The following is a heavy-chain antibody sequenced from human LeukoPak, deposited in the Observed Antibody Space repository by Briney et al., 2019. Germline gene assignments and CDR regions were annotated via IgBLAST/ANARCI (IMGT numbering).Heavy chain of an antibody. Sequence: SETLSLTCAVSGVPISSFYWSWIRQPAGKGLEWIGRIYTSGSTNYNPSLKSRVTMSVDTSKNQFSLKLSSVTAADTAVYYCARDGPPTYYYDSSGYRNWYFDLWGRGTLVTVSS. CDR1: GVPISSFY. CDR3: ARDGPPTYYYDSSGYRNWYFDL. D-gene: IGHD3-22*01. V-gene: IGHV4-4*07. J-gene: IGHJ2*01. CDR2: IYTSGST.